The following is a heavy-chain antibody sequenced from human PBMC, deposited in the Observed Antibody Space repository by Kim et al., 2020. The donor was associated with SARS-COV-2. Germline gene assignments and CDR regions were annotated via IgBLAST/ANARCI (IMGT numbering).Heavy chain of an antibody. V-gene: IGHV4-39*07. CDR3: ARDLGGGSFHYYYGMDV. J-gene: IGHJ6*02. D-gene: IGHD2-15*01. Sequence: LKRRVTISVDTSKNQFSLKLSAVTAADTDVYYCARDLGGGSFHYYYGMDVWGQGTTVTVSS.